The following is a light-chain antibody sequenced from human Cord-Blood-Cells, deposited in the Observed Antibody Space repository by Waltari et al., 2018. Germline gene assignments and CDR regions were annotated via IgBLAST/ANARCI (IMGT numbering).Light chain of an antibody. CDR2: DVS. J-gene: IGLJ3*02. V-gene: IGLV2-11*01. CDR1: SSDVGGYNY. CDR3: CSYAGSYTWV. Sequence: QSALTQPRSVSGSPGQSVTISCTGTSSDVGGYNYVSWYQQNPGNAPKLMIYDVSKRPSGVPDRFSGSKSGNTAFLTISGLQADDEADYYCCSYAGSYTWVFGGGTKLTVL.